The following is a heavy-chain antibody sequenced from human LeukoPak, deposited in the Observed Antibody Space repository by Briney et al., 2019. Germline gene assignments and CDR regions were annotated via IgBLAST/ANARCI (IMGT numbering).Heavy chain of an antibody. CDR1: GVSISTYYY. J-gene: IGHJ4*02. Sequence: SETLSLTCTVSGVSISTYYYWSWIRQPAGKGLEWIGRIYGDGSAKYNPSLQSRVSMSVDTSRNQFSLKLSSVSVADTAVYFCGTSEMAPDTAFDYWGQGAPVTVSS. CDR3: GTSEMAPDTAFDY. D-gene: IGHD2-8*01. V-gene: IGHV4-4*07. CDR2: IYGDGSA.